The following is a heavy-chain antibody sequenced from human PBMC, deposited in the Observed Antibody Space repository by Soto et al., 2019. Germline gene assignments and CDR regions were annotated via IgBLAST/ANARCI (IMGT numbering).Heavy chain of an antibody. V-gene: IGHV4-39*01. CDR3: ANNREYYYDSSGRHFDY. CDR2: IYYSGST. CDR1: GGSISSSSYY. D-gene: IGHD3-22*01. Sequence: QLQLQESGPGLVKPSETLSLTCTVSGGSISSSSYYWGWIRQPPGKGLEWIGSIYYSGSTYYNPSLKRRVTISVDTSKNQFSLKLSSVTAADTAVYYCANNREYYYDSSGRHFDYWGQGTLVTVSS. J-gene: IGHJ4*02.